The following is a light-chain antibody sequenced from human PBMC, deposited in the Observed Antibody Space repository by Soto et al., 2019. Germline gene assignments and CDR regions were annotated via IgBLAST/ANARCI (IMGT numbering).Light chain of an antibody. CDR2: GAS. CDR1: QYISNN. CDR3: QQYNRWSSIT. J-gene: IGKJ5*01. Sequence: EIAMTQSPATLSVSLGERATLSCRASQYISNNLAWYQQRPGQAPSLLIYGASTRATGVPARFSGSGSGTDFLLSISGLQSEDSAVYYCQQYNRWSSITFGQGTRLEMK. V-gene: IGKV3-15*01.